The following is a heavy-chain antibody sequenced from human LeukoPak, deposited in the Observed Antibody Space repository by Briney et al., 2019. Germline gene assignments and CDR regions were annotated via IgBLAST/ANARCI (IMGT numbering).Heavy chain of an antibody. D-gene: IGHD2-2*01. CDR2: INHSGST. V-gene: IGHV4-34*01. J-gene: IGHJ4*02. Sequence: PSETLSLTCAVYGGSFSGYYWSWIRQPPGKGLEWIGEINHSGSTNYDPSLKSRVTISVDTSKNQFSLKLSSVTAADTAVYYCARDDCSSTSCYGGFDYWGQGTLVTVSS. CDR3: ARDDCSSTSCYGGFDY. CDR1: GGSFSGYY.